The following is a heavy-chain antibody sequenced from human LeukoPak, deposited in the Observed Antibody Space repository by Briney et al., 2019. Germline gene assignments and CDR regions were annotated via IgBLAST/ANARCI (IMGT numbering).Heavy chain of an antibody. V-gene: IGHV3-7*01. CDR2: IKQDGSEK. J-gene: IGHJ4*02. Sequence: GGSLRLSCAASGFTFSSYWMSWVRQAPGKGLEWVANIKQDGSEKYYVDSVKGRFTISRDNAKNSLYLQMNSLRAEDTAVYYCASDFNPIRDSSGSSFDYWGQGTLVTVSS. CDR3: ASDFNPIRDSSGSSFDY. CDR1: GFTFSSYW. D-gene: IGHD3-22*01.